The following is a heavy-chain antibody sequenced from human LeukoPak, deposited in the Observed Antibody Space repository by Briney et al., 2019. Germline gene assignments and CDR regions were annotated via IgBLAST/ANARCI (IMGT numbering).Heavy chain of an antibody. CDR2: IIPIFGTA. CDR3: ARVAPSRYFDWLFHFDY. V-gene: IGHV1-69*13. CDR1: GGTFSSYA. D-gene: IGHD3-9*01. J-gene: IGHJ4*02. Sequence: GASVKVSCKASGGTFSSYAISWVRQAPGQGLEWMGGIIPIFGTANYAQKFQGRVTITSDESTSTAYMELSSLRSEDTAVYYCARVAPSRYFDWLFHFDYWGQGTLVTVSS.